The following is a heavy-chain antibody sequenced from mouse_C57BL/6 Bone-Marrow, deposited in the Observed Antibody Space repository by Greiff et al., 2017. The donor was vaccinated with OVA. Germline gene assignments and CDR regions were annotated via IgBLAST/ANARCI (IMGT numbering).Heavy chain of an antibody. CDR1: GFTFSDYY. CDR3: ARQRDYGYFDY. D-gene: IGHD2-4*01. CDR2: ISNGGGST. V-gene: IGHV5-12*01. J-gene: IGHJ2*01. Sequence: EVMLVESGGGLVQPGGSLKLSCAASGFTFSDYYMYWVRQTPEKRLEWVAYISNGGGSTYYPDTVKGRFTISRDNAKNPLYLQMSRLKTEDTAMYYCARQRDYGYFDYWGQGTTRTVSS.